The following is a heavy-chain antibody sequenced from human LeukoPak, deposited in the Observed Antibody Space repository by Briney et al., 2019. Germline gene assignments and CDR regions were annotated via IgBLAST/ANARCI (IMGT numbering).Heavy chain of an antibody. D-gene: IGHD2-2*02. Sequence: GGSLRLSCAASGFTFSSYSMNWVRQAPGKGLEWVSYISSSSSTIYYADSVKGRFTISRDNAKNSLYLQMNSLRAEDTAVYYCARYPRGYCSTTSCYIYWGQGTLVTVSS. V-gene: IGHV3-48*04. CDR3: ARYPRGYCSTTSCYIY. J-gene: IGHJ4*02. CDR1: GFTFSSYS. CDR2: ISSSSSTI.